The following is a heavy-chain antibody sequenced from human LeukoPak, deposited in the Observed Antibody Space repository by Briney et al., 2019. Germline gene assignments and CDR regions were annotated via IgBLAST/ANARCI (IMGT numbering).Heavy chain of an antibody. CDR1: GGTFSSYA. Sequence: SVKVSCKASGGTFSSYAISWVRQAPGQGLEWMGRIIPIFGTANYAQKFQGRVTITTGESTSTAYMELSSLRSEDTAVYYCARATRGGDQPSFDYWGQGTLVTVSS. V-gene: IGHV1-69*05. J-gene: IGHJ4*02. CDR2: IIPIFGTA. D-gene: IGHD2-21*02. CDR3: ARATRGGDQPSFDY.